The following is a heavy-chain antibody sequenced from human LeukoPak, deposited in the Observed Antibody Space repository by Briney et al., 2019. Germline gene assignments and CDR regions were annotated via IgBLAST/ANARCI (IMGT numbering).Heavy chain of an antibody. Sequence: SETLSLTCAVTGYSISRAYYWGWIRQPPGEGLEWIGTIYHSGSTYYNPSLKSRVTISVDTSKNQFSLKLSSVTAADTAVYYCATLGMTIVTFFEYWGQGTLVTVSS. D-gene: IGHD4-11*01. V-gene: IGHV4-38-2*01. CDR2: IYHSGST. CDR3: ATLGMTIVTFFEY. J-gene: IGHJ4*02. CDR1: GYSISRAYY.